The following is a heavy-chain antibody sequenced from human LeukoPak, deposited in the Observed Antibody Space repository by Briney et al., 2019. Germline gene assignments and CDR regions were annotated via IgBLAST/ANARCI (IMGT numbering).Heavy chain of an antibody. J-gene: IGHJ5*02. D-gene: IGHD3-3*01. CDR3: ARRSLYYDFWSGYGNWFDP. V-gene: IGHV4-39*01. CDR2: IYYSGST. Sequence: SETPSLTCTVSGGSISSSSYYWGWIRQPPGKGLEWIGSIYYSGSTYYNPSLKSRVTISVDTSKIQFSLKLSSVTAADTAVYYCARRSLYYDFWSGYGNWFDPWGQGTLVTVSS. CDR1: GGSISSSSYY.